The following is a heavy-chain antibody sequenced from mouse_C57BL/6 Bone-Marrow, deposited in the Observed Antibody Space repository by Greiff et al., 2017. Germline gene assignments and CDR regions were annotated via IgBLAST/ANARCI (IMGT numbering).Heavy chain of an antibody. CDR1: GYAFSSSW. Sequence: QVQLQQSGPELVKPGASVKISCKASGYAFSSSWMNWVKQRPGKGLEWIGRIYPGDGDTNYNGKFKGKATLTADKSSSTAYMQLSSLTSEDSAVYFCARSEIDYFDYWGQGTTLTVSS. CDR3: ARSEIDYFDY. V-gene: IGHV1-82*01. J-gene: IGHJ2*01. CDR2: IYPGDGDT.